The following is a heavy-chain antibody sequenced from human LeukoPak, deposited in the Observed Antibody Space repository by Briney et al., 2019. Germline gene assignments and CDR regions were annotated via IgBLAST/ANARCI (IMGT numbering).Heavy chain of an antibody. V-gene: IGHV3-21*04. CDR2: ISSSSNYI. CDR3: APGPTIAAAGQASDY. CDR1: GSTFISYS. Sequence: GGSLRLSCAASGSTFISYSINWVRQAPGKGLEWVSSISSSSNYIYYADSVRGRFTISRDNAKNSLYLQMNSLRAEDTAVYYCAPGPTIAAAGQASDYWGQGTLVTVSS. J-gene: IGHJ4*02. D-gene: IGHD6-13*01.